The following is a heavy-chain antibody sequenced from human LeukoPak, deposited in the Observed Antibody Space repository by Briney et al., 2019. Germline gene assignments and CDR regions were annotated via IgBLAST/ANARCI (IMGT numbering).Heavy chain of an antibody. Sequence: PGGSLRLSCAASGFIVSGNDMSWVRQAPGKGLEWVSVIYNGGSAYYADSVKGRFTVSRDNSKNTLYLQMNSLRAEDTAVYYCAKDVYSSSTGRHLDYWGQGTLVTVSS. D-gene: IGHD6-6*01. V-gene: IGHV3-53*05. CDR2: IYNGGSA. CDR3: AKDVYSSSTGRHLDY. CDR1: GFIVSGND. J-gene: IGHJ4*02.